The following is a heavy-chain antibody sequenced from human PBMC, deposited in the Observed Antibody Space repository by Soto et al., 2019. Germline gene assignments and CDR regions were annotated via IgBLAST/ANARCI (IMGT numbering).Heavy chain of an antibody. D-gene: IGHD3-9*01. CDR3: ARGGYYDILTGRLDY. V-gene: IGHV1-69*13. CDR2: IIPIFGTA. J-gene: IGHJ4*02. Sequence: ASVKVSCKASGGTFSSYAISWVRQAPGQGLEWMGGIIPIFGTANYAQKFQGRVTITADESTSTAYMELSSLRSEDTAVYYCARGGYYDILTGRLDYWGQGTLVTVSS. CDR1: GGTFSSYA.